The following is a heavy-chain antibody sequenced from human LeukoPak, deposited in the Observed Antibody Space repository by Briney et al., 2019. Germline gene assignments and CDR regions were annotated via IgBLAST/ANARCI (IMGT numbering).Heavy chain of an antibody. V-gene: IGHV3-30*02. CDR3: AKGRSDCSSTSCYAWGPFDY. CDR1: GFTFSSYG. CDR2: IRYDGSNK. Sequence: GGSLRLSCAASGFTFSSYGMHWVRQAPGKGLEWVAFIRYDGSNKYYADSVKGRFTISRDNSKNTLYLQMNSLRAEGTAVYYCAKGRSDCSSTSCYAWGPFDYWGQGTLVTVSS. J-gene: IGHJ4*02. D-gene: IGHD2-2*01.